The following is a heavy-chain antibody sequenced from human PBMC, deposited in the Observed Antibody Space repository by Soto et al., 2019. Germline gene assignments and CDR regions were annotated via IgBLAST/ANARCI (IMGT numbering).Heavy chain of an antibody. Sequence: ASVKGSCKTSGYTYTRYDVSWVRQATGQGLEWMGWMNPNSGNTGYAQKFQGRVTMTRNTSISTAYMELSRLRSDDTAVYYCARDGPDYGDYPLQYNWFDPWGQGTLVTVSS. CDR3: ARDGPDYGDYPLQYNWFDP. V-gene: IGHV1-8*01. CDR1: GYTYTRYD. CDR2: MNPNSGNT. D-gene: IGHD4-17*01. J-gene: IGHJ5*02.